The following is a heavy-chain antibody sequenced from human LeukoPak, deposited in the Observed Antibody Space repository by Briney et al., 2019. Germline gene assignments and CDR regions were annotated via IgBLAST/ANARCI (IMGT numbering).Heavy chain of an antibody. D-gene: IGHD6-19*01. CDR3: ARGDSSGWYYFDY. V-gene: IGHV4-59*01. J-gene: IGHJ4*02. Sequence: SETLSLTCPVSAASITTYYWSWIRQPPGKGLEWVGYIFYTGDTSYSPSLKSRVTISVDTSKNQFSLKLSSVTAADTAVYYCARGDSSGWYYFDYWGQGTLVTVSS. CDR2: IFYTGDT. CDR1: AASITTYY.